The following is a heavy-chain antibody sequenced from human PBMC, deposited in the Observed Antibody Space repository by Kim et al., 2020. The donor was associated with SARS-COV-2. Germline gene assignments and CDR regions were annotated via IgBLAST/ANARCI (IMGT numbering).Heavy chain of an antibody. V-gene: IGHV5-51*01. D-gene: IGHD4-17*01. J-gene: IGHJ4*02. Sequence: RYSPSFQGQVTISADKSISTAYLQWSSLKASDTAMYYCARSTTVTTFGYWGQGTLVTVSS. CDR3: ARSTTVTTFGY.